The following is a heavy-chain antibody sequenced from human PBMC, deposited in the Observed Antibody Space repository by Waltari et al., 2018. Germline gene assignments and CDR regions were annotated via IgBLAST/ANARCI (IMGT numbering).Heavy chain of an antibody. J-gene: IGHJ5*02. Sequence: QVQLVQSGAEVKKPGASVKVSCKASGYTFTSSALNWVRQATGQGLEWMGWMNPNSGNTGYAQKFQGRVTITRNTSISTAYMELSSLRSEDTAVYYCARAGIAARRGHNWFDPWGQGTLVTVSS. CDR2: MNPNSGNT. D-gene: IGHD6-6*01. V-gene: IGHV1-8*03. CDR1: GYTFTSSA. CDR3: ARAGIAARRGHNWFDP.